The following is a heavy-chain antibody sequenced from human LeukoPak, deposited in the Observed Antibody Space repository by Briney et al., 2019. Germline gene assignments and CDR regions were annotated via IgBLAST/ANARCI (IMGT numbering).Heavy chain of an antibody. Sequence: ETLSLTCTVSGGSISSYYWSWVRQAPGKGLEWVANIKQDGREKYYVDSVKGRFTISGDNAKNSLYLQMNSLRAEDTAVYYCARVEDYDILTGFDYWGQGTLVTVSS. D-gene: IGHD3-9*01. CDR1: GGSISSYY. CDR2: IKQDGREK. CDR3: ARVEDYDILTGFDY. J-gene: IGHJ4*02. V-gene: IGHV3-7*01.